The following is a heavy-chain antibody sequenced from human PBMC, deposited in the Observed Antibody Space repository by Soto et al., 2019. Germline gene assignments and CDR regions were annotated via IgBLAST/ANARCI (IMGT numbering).Heavy chain of an antibody. J-gene: IGHJ6*02. V-gene: IGHV1-24*01. CDR1: GYTLTELS. Sequence: QVQLVQSGAEVKKPGASVKVSCKVSGYTLTELSMHWVRQAPGKGLEWMGGFDPEDGETIYAQKFQGRVTMAEDTSTDTAYMELSSLRSEDTAVYYCATDLLAMVRGVLLPDYYYCMDVWGQGTTVTVSS. CDR3: ATDLLAMVRGVLLPDYYYCMDV. CDR2: FDPEDGET. D-gene: IGHD3-10*01.